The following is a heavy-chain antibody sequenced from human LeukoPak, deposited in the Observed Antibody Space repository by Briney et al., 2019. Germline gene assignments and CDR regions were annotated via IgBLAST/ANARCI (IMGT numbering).Heavy chain of an antibody. V-gene: IGHV3-30*02. J-gene: IGHJ4*02. D-gene: IGHD6-13*01. CDR1: GFTSSSYG. CDR2: IRYDGSNK. CDR3: AKSYRSGWYRGVIDY. Sequence: PGGSLRLSCAASGFTSSSYGIHWVRQAPGKGLEWVAFIRYDGSNKYYADSVRGRFTISRDNSKNTLYLQMNLRADDTAVYYCAKSYRSGWYRGVIDYWGQGTLVTVSS.